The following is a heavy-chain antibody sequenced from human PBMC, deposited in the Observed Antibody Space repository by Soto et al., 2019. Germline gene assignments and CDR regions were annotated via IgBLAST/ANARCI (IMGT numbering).Heavy chain of an antibody. J-gene: IGHJ3*02. CDR1: GFSITNYH. CDR3: AREIVGAISRSDALEI. D-gene: IGHD1-26*01. V-gene: IGHV1-46*01. CDR2: ITPLGGAT. Sequence: QVQLVQSGAEVKKPGASVRVSCKASGFSITNYHMHLVRQAPGQGLEWMGVITPLGGATTYAQTFQGRVTLTADMSTSNVHMDLSSLRSDDTAVYYCAREIVGAISRSDALEIWGQGTMVTVSS.